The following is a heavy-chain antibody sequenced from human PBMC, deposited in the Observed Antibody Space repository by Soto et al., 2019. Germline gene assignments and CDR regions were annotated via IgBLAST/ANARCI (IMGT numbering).Heavy chain of an antibody. V-gene: IGHV1-69*01. J-gene: IGHJ4*02. Sequence: QVQLVQSGPEVKKPGSSVKVSCKASGGTFSDSVTSWVRQAPGQGLEWMGGIVPIFGNANLAEKFQDRVTITADESTSKAYMKLSSLRSEDTAVYYCARGRDGSNYYFDYWGQGTLVTVSS. D-gene: IGHD3-10*01. CDR2: IVPIFGNA. CDR3: ARGRDGSNYYFDY. CDR1: GGTFSDSV.